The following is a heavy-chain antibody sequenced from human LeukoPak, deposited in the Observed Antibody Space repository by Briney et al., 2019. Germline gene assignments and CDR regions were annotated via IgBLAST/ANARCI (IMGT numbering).Heavy chain of an antibody. CDR2: IDPGDSYA. CDR1: GYSFTSYW. Sequence: GESLRISCKGSGYSFTSYWITWVRQTPGKGLEWMGRIDPGDSYANYSPSFQGHVTISADKSISTAYLQCSSLKASDTGMYYCARCTASSSNDYWGQGTLVTVSS. CDR3: ARCTASSSNDY. J-gene: IGHJ4*02. V-gene: IGHV5-10-1*01. D-gene: IGHD6-19*01.